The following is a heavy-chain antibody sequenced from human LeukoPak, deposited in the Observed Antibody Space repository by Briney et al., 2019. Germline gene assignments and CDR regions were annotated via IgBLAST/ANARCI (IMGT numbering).Heavy chain of an antibody. V-gene: IGHV3-66*01. D-gene: IGHD3-9*01. CDR3: ARDHYDILTGYVPIDN. Sequence: GGSLRLSCAASGFTFSSYSMNWVRQAPGKGLEWVSVTYSGGSTYYADSVKGRFTISRDNSKNTLHLQMNSLRAEDTAVYYCARDHYDILTGYVPIDNWGQGILVTVSS. J-gene: IGHJ4*02. CDR1: GFTFSSYS. CDR2: TYSGGST.